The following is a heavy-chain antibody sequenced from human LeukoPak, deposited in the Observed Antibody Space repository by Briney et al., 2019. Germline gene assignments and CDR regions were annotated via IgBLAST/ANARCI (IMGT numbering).Heavy chain of an antibody. CDR2: IYDNGYT. Sequence: PSETLSLTCTVSGGSMSTYYWSWIRQPPGKGLEWIGYIYDNGYTHYNPSLKSRVSISLDTSKSQFSLNLSSVTAADTAVYYCERSEGELLNYWGQGTLVTVSS. CDR1: GGSMSTYY. V-gene: IGHV4-59*08. J-gene: IGHJ4*02. D-gene: IGHD1-26*01. CDR3: ERSEGELLNY.